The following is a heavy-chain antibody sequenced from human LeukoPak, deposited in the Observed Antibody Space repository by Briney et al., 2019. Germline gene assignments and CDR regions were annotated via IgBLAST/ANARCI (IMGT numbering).Heavy chain of an antibody. CDR2: ITSSGSYI. D-gene: IGHD6-19*01. CDR1: AFSFSDYN. Sequence: PGGSLRLSCAASAFSFSDYNMNWVRQAPGKGLEWVSSITSSGSYIYYADSVKGRFTISRDNAKNTLYLQMNSLRADDTAVYYCARSRWLDAFDIWGQGTMVTVSS. V-gene: IGHV3-21*01. J-gene: IGHJ3*02. CDR3: ARSRWLDAFDI.